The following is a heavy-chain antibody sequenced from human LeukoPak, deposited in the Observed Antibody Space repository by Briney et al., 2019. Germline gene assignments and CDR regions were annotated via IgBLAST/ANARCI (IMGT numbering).Heavy chain of an antibody. D-gene: IGHD1-1*01. Sequence: GESLKISCKGSGYSFTSYRIGWVRQMPGKGLEWMGIIYPGDSDTRYSPSFQGQVTISADKSISTAYLQWSSLKASNTAMYYCARHREGRLDAFDIWGQGTMVTVSS. J-gene: IGHJ3*02. CDR2: IYPGDSDT. CDR3: ARHREGRLDAFDI. CDR1: GYSFTSYR. V-gene: IGHV5-51*01.